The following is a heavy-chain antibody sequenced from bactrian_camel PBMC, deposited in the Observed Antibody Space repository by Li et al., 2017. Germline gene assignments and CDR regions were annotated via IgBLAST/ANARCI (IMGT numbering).Heavy chain of an antibody. CDR2: IYTGAGIT. J-gene: IGHJ4*01. Sequence: HVQLVESGGGSVQAGGSLNLSCTISGYTLSSVCLGRFRQAPGKEREGVAVIYTGAGITYYADSVKGRFTISQDNAKTTVYLQMNSLKPEDTAMYYCATCWCGFCTQISDYNDWGQGTQVTVS. CDR1: GYTLSSVC. D-gene: IGHD1*01. V-gene: IGHV3S1*01. CDR3: ATCWCGFCTQISDYND.